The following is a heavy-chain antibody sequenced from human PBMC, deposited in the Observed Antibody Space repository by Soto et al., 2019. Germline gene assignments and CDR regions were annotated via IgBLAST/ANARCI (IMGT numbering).Heavy chain of an antibody. CDR2: IYWDDDK. V-gene: IGHV2-5*02. CDR3: VRMTTVRGVIGPHFDT. CDR1: GFSFSSSAVG. J-gene: IGHJ4*02. Sequence: QITLKESGPTLVKPTQTLTLTCTFSGFSFSSSAVGVAWIRQPPGKALEWLELIYWDDDKRYSPSLKSRLTMTTHTSKNHVVLTTTDMSPVDTATYFGVRMTTVRGVIGPHFDTWDEATLVTVSS. D-gene: IGHD3-10*01.